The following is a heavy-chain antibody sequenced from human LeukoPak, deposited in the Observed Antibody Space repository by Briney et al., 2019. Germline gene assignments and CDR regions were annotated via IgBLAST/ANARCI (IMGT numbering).Heavy chain of an antibody. Sequence: GGSLRLSCAASGFTFSSYAMSWVRQAPGKGLEWVSAISSSGGSTFYADSVKGRFTISRDNSKNTLYLQMNSLRAEDTAVYYCAKTPPGIVVVRHFDYWGQGTLVTVSS. CDR2: ISSSGGST. CDR3: AKTPPGIVVVRHFDY. D-gene: IGHD3-22*01. V-gene: IGHV3-23*01. CDR1: GFTFSSYA. J-gene: IGHJ4*02.